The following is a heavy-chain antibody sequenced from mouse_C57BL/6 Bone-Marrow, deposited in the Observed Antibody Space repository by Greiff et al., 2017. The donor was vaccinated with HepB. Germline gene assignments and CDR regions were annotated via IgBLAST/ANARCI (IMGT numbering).Heavy chain of an antibody. CDR1: GYTFTNYW. D-gene: IGHD2-2*01. J-gene: IGHJ4*01. V-gene: IGHV1-63*01. Sequence: QVQLQQSGAELVRPGTSVKMSCKASGYTFTNYWIGWAKQRPGHGLEWLGDIYPGGGYTNYNEKFKGKATLTADKSSSTAYMQFSSLTSEDSAIYYCARLRRLYAMDYWGQGTSVTVSS. CDR2: IYPGGGYT. CDR3: ARLRRLYAMDY.